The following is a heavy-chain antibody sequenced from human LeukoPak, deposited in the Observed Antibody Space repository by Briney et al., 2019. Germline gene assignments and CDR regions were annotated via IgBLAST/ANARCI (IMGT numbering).Heavy chain of an antibody. D-gene: IGHD2-15*01. CDR3: AKDVVVAATAVWYFDY. CDR1: GFTFSSYA. V-gene: IGHV3-23*01. Sequence: PGGSLRLSCAASGFTFSSYAMSWVRQAPEKGLEWVSAISGSGGSTYYADSVKGRFTISRDNSKNTLYLQMNSLRAGDTAVYYCAKDVVVAATAVWYFDYWGQGTLVTVSS. J-gene: IGHJ4*02. CDR2: ISGSGGST.